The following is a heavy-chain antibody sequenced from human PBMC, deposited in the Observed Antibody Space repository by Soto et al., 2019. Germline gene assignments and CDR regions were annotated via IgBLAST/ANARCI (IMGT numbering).Heavy chain of an antibody. CDR2: VYYNGKT. V-gene: IGHV4-39*02. CDR3: ARDRYGGFDY. Sequence: QLQLQQSGPGLVKPSETLSLTCSVSGGSINSRSYFWAWIRQPPGKGLEWIGSVYYNGKTYYSPSLKSRLNASVDTSQNQFSLKLRSVTAADTAIYYCARDRYGGFDYWGLGTLVIVSS. J-gene: IGHJ4*02. D-gene: IGHD3-9*01. CDR1: GGSINSRSYF.